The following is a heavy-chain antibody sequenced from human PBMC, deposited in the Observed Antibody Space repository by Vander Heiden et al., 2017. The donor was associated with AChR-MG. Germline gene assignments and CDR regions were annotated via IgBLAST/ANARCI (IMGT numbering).Heavy chain of an antibody. CDR1: GFTFGKYA. V-gene: IGHV3-23*01. CDR3: AKAMGTTYFYHPMDA. J-gene: IGHJ6*02. CDR2: IDNSGVDT. Sequence: EAPLLESGGGLVQPGGCLSLACAAAGFTFGKYALNWVRQAPATGLAQVGGIDNSGVDTWRADSWRGRFTISRDNSKDIRYLQMNSLRAEDTAVYYCAKAMGTTYFYHPMDAWGQGTTVTVS. D-gene: IGHD4-17*01.